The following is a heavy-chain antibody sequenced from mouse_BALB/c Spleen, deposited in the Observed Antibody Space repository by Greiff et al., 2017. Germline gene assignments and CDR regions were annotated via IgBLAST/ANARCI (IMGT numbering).Heavy chain of an antibody. CDR1: GYTFTSYW. Sequence: QVQLQQSGAELVKPGASVKLSCKTSGYTFTSYWIQWVKQRPGQGLGWIGEIFPGTGTTYYNEKFKGKATLTIDTSSSTAYMQLSSLTSEDSAVYFCARSRPFDYWGQGTTLTVSS. CDR2: IFPGTGTT. CDR3: ARSRPFDY. V-gene: IGHV1S132*01. J-gene: IGHJ2*01.